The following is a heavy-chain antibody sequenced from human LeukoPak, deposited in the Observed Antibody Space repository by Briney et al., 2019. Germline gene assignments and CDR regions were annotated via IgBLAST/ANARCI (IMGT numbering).Heavy chain of an antibody. CDR2: IYSDGST. CDR3: ARAVGTAMAQD. J-gene: IGHJ4*02. D-gene: IGHD5-18*01. V-gene: IGHV3-66*01. Sequence: GGSLRLSCAGSGFTVSRNYMSWVRQAPGKGLEWVSVIYSDGSTYYADSVKGRFTISRDNSKNTLFLQMNSLRAEDTAVYYCARAVGTAMAQDWGQGTLVTVSS. CDR1: GFTVSRNY.